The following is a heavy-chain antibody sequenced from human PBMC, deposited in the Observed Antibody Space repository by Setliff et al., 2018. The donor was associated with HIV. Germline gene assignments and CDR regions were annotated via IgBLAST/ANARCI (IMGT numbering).Heavy chain of an antibody. J-gene: IGHJ4*02. V-gene: IGHV3-20*04. D-gene: IGHD6-13*01. CDR1: GFTFDDYG. CDR2: INWNGGST. Sequence: GGSLRLSCAASGFTFDDYGMSWVRQAPGEGLEWVSGINWNGGSTGYADSVKGRFTISRDNAKNSLYLQMTSLRAEDSALYSCALGRVAAAGSLGYWGQGTLVTVSS. CDR3: ALGRVAAAGSLGY.